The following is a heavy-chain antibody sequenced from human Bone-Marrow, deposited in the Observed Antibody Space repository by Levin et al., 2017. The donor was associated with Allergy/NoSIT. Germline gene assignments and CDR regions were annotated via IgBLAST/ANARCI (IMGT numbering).Heavy chain of an antibody. J-gene: IGHJ6*02. CDR2: ISYDGTQT. V-gene: IGHV3-30*18. CDR1: GFTLSSYG. D-gene: IGHD4-17*01. Sequence: RGESLKISCETSGFTLSSYGIHWVRQAPGKGLEWVAFISYDGTQTYYADSVTGRFSVFRDNAGNTLHLQMNSLRPEDTAVYYCAKDRTPVTTVYYDEAMDVWGQGTTVSVSS. CDR3: AKDRTPVTTVYYDEAMDV.